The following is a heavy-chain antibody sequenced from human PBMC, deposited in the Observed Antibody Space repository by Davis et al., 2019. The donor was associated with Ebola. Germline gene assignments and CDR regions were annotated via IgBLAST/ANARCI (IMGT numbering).Heavy chain of an antibody. CDR1: SGSISPYY. D-gene: IGHD3-3*01. V-gene: IGHV4-59*08. Sequence: GSLRLSCTVSSGSISPYYWSWIRQPPGKELEWIGYIYYSGTTSYNPSLKSRVTISVDTSKNQFSLKLRSVTAADTAVYYCARQGWSGYSLRHWLDPWGRGTLVTVSS. CDR3: ARQGWSGYSLRHWLDP. J-gene: IGHJ5*02. CDR2: IYYSGTT.